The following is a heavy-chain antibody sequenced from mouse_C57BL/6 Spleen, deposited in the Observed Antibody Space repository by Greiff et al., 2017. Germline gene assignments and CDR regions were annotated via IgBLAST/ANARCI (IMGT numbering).Heavy chain of an antibody. V-gene: IGHV1-64*01. CDR3: ATIYYGNLYYFDY. D-gene: IGHD2-1*01. CDR1: GYTFTSYW. CDR2: IHPNSGNT. J-gene: IGHJ2*01. Sequence: VQLQQPGAELVKPGASVKLSCKASGYTFTSYWMHWVKQRPGQGLEWIGMIHPNSGNTNYNEKFKSKATLTVDKSSSTAYMKLSSLTSEDSAVYYWATIYYGNLYYFDYWGQGTTRTVSS.